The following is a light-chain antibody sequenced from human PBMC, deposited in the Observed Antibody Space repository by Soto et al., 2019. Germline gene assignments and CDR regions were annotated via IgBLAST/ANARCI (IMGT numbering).Light chain of an antibody. Sequence: EIVMTQSPATLSVSPGERATLSCRASQSVGSNLAWYQQTPGQAPRRLIYGASTRATGIPARFSGSESGADFTLTISSLQSEDFAVHYCEQYNNWPRTFGQGTKLDIK. CDR1: QSVGSN. CDR2: GAS. V-gene: IGKV3-15*01. J-gene: IGKJ1*01. CDR3: EQYNNWPRT.